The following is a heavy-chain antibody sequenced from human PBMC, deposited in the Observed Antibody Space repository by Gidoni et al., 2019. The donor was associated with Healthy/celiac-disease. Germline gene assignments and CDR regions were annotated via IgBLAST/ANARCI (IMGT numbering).Heavy chain of an antibody. CDR3: ATMSMWEAGYSSSWYGY. D-gene: IGHD6-13*01. V-gene: IGHV1-69*01. CDR2: IIPIFGTA. CDR1: SFSSYA. J-gene: IGHJ4*02. Sequence: SFSSYAISWVRQAPGQGLEWMGGIIPIFGTANYAQKFQGRVTITADESTSTAYMELSSLRSEDTAVYYCATMSMWEAGYSSSWYGYWGQGTLVTVSS.